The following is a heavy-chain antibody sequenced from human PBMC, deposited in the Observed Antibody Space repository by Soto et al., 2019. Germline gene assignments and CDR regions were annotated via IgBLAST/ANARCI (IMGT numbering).Heavy chain of an antibody. J-gene: IGHJ6*03. CDR3: ARRRGYYGSGSYYYYMDV. CDR1: SGSISSSNW. CDR2: IYHSGST. Sequence: QVQLQESGPGLVKPSGTLSLTCAVSSGSISSSNWWSWVRQPPGKGLEWIGEIYHSGSTNSNPSLKSRVTISVDKSKNQFSLKLSSVTAADTAVYYCARRRGYYGSGSYYYYMDVWGKGTTVTVSS. D-gene: IGHD3-10*01. V-gene: IGHV4-4*02.